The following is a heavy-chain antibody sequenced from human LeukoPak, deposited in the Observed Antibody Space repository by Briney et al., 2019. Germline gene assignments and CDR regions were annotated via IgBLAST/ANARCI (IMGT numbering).Heavy chain of an antibody. D-gene: IGHD3-16*02. CDR1: GGSISSGDYY. CDR3: ARAPNPSYDYVWGSYRYTRWFDP. Sequence: SQTLSLTCTVSGGSISSGDYYWSWIRQPPGKGLEWFGYIYYSGSPYYNPSLKSRVTISVDTSKNQFSLKLSSVTAAYTAVYYCARAPNPSYDYVWGSYRYTRWFDPWGQGTLVTVSS. V-gene: IGHV4-30-4*08. CDR2: IYYSGSP. J-gene: IGHJ5*02.